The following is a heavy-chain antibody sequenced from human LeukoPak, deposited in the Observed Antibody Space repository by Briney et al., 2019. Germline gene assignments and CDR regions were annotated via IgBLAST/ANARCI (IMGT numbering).Heavy chain of an antibody. CDR3: ARVSADLTGTPFDY. V-gene: IGHV4-34*01. CDR2: INHSGST. D-gene: IGHD1/OR15-1a*01. CDR1: GGSFSGYY. J-gene: IGHJ4*02. Sequence: PSETLSLTCAVYGGSFSGYYWSWIRQPPGKGLEWIGEINHSGSTNYNPSLKSRVTISVDTSKNQFSLKLSSVTAADTAVYYCARVSADLTGTPFDYWGQGTLVTVSS.